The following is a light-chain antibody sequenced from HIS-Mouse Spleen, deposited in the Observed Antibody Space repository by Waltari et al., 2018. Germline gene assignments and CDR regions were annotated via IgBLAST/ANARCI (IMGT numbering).Light chain of an antibody. CDR2: DVS. V-gene: IGLV2-14*03. J-gene: IGLJ1*01. CDR1: SSYVGGSNY. CDR3: SSYTSSSTYV. Sequence: QSALTQPASVSGSPGQSITIPCTGTSSYVGGSNYVSWYQQHPGKAPKLMIYDVSNRPSGVSNRFSGSKSGNTASLTISGLQAEDEADYYCSSYTSSSTYVFGTGTKVTVL.